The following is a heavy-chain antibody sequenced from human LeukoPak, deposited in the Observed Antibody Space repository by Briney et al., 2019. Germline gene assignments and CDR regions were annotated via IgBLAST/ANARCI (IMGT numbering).Heavy chain of an antibody. J-gene: IGHJ6*03. CDR1: GGSFSGYY. Sequence: SETLPLTCAVYGGSFSGYYWSWIRQPPGKGLEWIGEINHSGSTNYNPSLKSRVTISVDACKKQFSLRLKSVTAADTAVYYCARGGVAVAGSPAADYYYYMNVWGKGTSVTLSS. V-gene: IGHV4-34*01. D-gene: IGHD6-19*01. CDR3: ARGGVAVAGSPAADYYYYMNV. CDR2: INHSGST.